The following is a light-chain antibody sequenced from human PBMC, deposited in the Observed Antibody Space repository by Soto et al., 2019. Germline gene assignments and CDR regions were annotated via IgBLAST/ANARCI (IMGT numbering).Light chain of an antibody. CDR3: GTWDSSLSAYV. Sequence: QSVLTQPASVSGSPGQSITISCTGTSNDIGAYNYVSWYQQYPGKVPTLLIYEVTFRPSGVSNRFSGSKSGNTASLTISGLQTEDEADYYCGTWDSSLSAYVFGTGTKLTVL. J-gene: IGLJ1*01. V-gene: IGLV2-14*01. CDR1: SNDIGAYNY. CDR2: EVT.